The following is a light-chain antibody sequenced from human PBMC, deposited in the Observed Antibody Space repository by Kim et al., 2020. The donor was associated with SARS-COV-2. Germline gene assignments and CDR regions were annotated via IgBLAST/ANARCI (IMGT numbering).Light chain of an antibody. J-gene: IGKJ4*01. CDR2: KAS. Sequence: DIQMTQSPSTLSASIGDRVTITCRASQSISSRLAWYQQKPGKAPKFLIYKASNLESGVPSRFSGSGSGTEFTLTVSSLQPDDFATYYCQQYNSYPLTFGGGTKLEI. CDR1: QSISSR. CDR3: QQYNSYPLT. V-gene: IGKV1-5*03.